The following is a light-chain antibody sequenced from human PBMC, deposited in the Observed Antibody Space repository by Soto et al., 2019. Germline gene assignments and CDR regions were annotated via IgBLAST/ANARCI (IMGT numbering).Light chain of an antibody. Sequence: ETVLTQSPGTLSLSPGERATLSCRASQSVGSRYLAWYQQKPGQAPRLLIYDTSNRATGIPNRFSGSGSGTDFTLTISRLEPEDFGVYHCQQYGNPPWTFGQGTKLEIK. V-gene: IGKV3-20*01. J-gene: IGKJ2*01. CDR1: QSVGSRY. CDR3: QQYGNPPWT. CDR2: DTS.